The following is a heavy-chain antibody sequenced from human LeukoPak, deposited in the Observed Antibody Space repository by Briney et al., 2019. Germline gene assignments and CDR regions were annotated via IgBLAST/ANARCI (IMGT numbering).Heavy chain of an antibody. CDR1: GFKFSDHY. V-gene: IGHV3-21*06. CDR3: ARGRSITLLRGVAMSDGFDI. CDR2: TDTSGRYV. D-gene: IGHD3-10*01. J-gene: IGHJ3*02. Sequence: GGSQRLSCAASGFKFSDHYIDWVRQAPGKGLEWVSFTDTSGRYVYYGDSVKGRFTISRDNAKNLLFLQMNGLRAEDTALYYCARGRSITLLRGVAMSDGFDIWGQGAMVAVSS.